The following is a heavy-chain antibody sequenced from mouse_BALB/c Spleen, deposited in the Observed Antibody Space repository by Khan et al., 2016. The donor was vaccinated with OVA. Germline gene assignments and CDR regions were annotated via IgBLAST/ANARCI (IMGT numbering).Heavy chain of an antibody. CDR3: ARSYYEYDVY. Sequence: QVQLQQSGAELMKPGASVKISCKATGYTFSSYWIEWVKQRPGHGLEWIGEILPGNSSTNYNEKFKGKATFTADTSSNTAYMTLSSLTSDDSAVYCVARSYYEYDVYWGQGTTLTVSA. CDR1: GYTFSSYW. V-gene: IGHV1-9*01. CDR2: ILPGNSST. D-gene: IGHD2-4*01. J-gene: IGHJ2*01.